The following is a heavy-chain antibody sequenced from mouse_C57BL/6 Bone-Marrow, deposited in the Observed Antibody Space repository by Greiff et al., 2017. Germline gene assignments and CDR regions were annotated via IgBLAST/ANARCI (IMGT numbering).Heavy chain of an antibody. V-gene: IGHV1-64*01. CDR3: AMITTRGYYYAMDY. CDR1: GYTFTSYW. Sequence: QVQLQQPGAELVKPGASVKLSCKASGYTFTSYWMHWVKQRPGQGLEWIGMIHPNSGSTNYNEKFKSKATLTVDKSSSTAYMQLSSLTSEDSAVYYCAMITTRGYYYAMDYWGQGTSVTVSS. J-gene: IGHJ4*01. D-gene: IGHD2-4*01. CDR2: IHPNSGST.